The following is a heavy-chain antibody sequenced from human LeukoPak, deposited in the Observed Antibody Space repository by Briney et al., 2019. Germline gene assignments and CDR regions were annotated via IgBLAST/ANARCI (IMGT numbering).Heavy chain of an antibody. J-gene: IGHJ4*02. CDR3: AEGIAAAVFDY. Sequence: PSETLSLTCTVSGGSISSYYWSWIRQPPGKGLEWIGYIYYSGSTNYNPSLKSRVTISVDTSKNQFSLKLSSVTAADTAVYYCAEGIAAAVFDYWGQGTLVTVSS. CDR1: GGSISSYY. D-gene: IGHD6-13*01. CDR2: IYYSGST. V-gene: IGHV4-59*01.